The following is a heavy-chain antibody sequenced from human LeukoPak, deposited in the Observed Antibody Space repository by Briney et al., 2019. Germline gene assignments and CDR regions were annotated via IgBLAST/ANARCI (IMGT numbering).Heavy chain of an antibody. CDR2: IIPIFGTA. D-gene: IGHD3-10*01. CDR1: GYTLTELS. V-gene: IGHV1-69*13. Sequence: ASVKVSCKVSGYTLTELSMHWVRQAPGQGLEWMGGIIPIFGTANYAQKFQGRVTITADESTSTAYMELSSLRSEDTAVYYCARGFGEFPMYYFDYWGQGTLVTVSS. J-gene: IGHJ4*02. CDR3: ARGFGEFPMYYFDY.